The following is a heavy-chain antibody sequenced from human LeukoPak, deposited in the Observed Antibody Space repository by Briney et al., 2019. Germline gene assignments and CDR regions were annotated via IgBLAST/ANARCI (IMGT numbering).Heavy chain of an antibody. V-gene: IGHV3-23*01. J-gene: IGHJ4*02. CDR2: ISGSGTTT. D-gene: IGHD5-24*01. Sequence: GRSLRLFRAASGLTFRSYAMTWVRQAPGEGPEWVSSISGSGTTTYFADSVEGRFTISRDNSKSSLYLQMNSVRDKDRAIYYCAQDRGYNYPFRYFDHWGQGTLVTVSS. CDR1: GLTFRSYA. CDR3: AQDRGYNYPFRYFDH.